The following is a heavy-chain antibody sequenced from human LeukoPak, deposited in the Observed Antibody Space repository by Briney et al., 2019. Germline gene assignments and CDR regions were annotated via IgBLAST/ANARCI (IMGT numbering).Heavy chain of an antibody. Sequence: ASVKVSCKASGYTFPSYDINWVRQATGQGLEWMGWMNPNSGNTGYAQKFQGRVTMTRNTSISTAYMELSSLRSEDTAVYYCATTLLGGLWYSSSWNNWFDPWGQGTLVTVSS. CDR2: MNPNSGNT. J-gene: IGHJ5*02. CDR3: ATTLLGGLWYSSSWNNWFDP. V-gene: IGHV1-8*01. D-gene: IGHD6-13*01. CDR1: GYTFPSYD.